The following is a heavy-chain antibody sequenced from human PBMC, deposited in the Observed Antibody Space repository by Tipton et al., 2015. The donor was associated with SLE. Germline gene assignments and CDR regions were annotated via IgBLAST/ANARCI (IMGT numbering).Heavy chain of an antibody. V-gene: IGHV3-33*01. CDR3: ARGRSLHLGELSLGY. CDR2: VYYDGSNT. J-gene: IGHJ4*02. Sequence: SGFSFSNYAMHWVRQAPGKGLEWVAVVYYDGSNTYYTDSVKGRFTISRDNSKNILYLQMNSLRAEDTAIYFCARGRSLHLGELSLGYWGQGSLVTVSS. CDR1: GFSFSNYA. D-gene: IGHD3-16*01.